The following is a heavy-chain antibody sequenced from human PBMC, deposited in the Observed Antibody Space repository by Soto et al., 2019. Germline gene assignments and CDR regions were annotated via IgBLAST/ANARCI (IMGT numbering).Heavy chain of an antibody. Sequence: SQTLSLTCAISGDSVSSNSAAWNWIRQSPSRGLEWLGRTYYRSKWYNDYAVSVKSRITINPDTSENQFSLQLNSVTPEDTAVYYCARDKVNWNYYYYYGMDVCGQGTTVTVSS. CDR3: ARDKVNWNYYYYYGMDV. D-gene: IGHD1-20*01. CDR1: GDSVSSNSAA. CDR2: TYYRSKWYN. J-gene: IGHJ6*02. V-gene: IGHV6-1*01.